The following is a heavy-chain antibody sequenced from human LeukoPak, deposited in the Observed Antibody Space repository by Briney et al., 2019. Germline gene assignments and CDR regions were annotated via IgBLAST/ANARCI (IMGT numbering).Heavy chain of an antibody. CDR2: ISGSGDST. CDR3: AKDMRIAARPYYFDY. D-gene: IGHD6-6*01. V-gene: IGHV3-23*01. CDR1: GFTFSSYA. Sequence: PGGSLRLSCAASGFTFSSYAMSWVRQAPGKGLEWVSGISGSGDSTYYADSRFTISRDNSKNTLYLHMNSLRAEDTAVYYCAKDMRIAARPYYFDYWGQGTLVTVSS. J-gene: IGHJ4*02.